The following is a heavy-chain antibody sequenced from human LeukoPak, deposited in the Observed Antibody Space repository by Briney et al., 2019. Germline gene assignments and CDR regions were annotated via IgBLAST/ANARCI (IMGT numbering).Heavy chain of an antibody. V-gene: IGHV3-23*01. Sequence: GGSLSLSCAASGFTFSSYAMSWVRQAPGKGLEWVSAISGSGGSTYYADSVKGRFTISRDNSKNTLYLQMNSLRAEDTAVYYCAKVRGIVVASYYFDYWGQGTLVTVSS. D-gene: IGHD6-19*01. CDR2: ISGSGGST. CDR1: GFTFSSYA. CDR3: AKVRGIVVASYYFDY. J-gene: IGHJ4*02.